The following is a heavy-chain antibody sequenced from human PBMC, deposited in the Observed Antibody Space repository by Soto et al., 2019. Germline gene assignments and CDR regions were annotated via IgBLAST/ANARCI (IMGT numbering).Heavy chain of an antibody. Sequence: QVQLVQSGAEVRKPGSSVKVSCKASGGTFSSYAITWVRQAPGQGLEWMGGIIPIFGSTNYAQKFQGRVTITADESTSTAYMQLSSLRSEDTAVYYCAREGTTAPQDGFYYYGMDVWGQGTTFTVSS. J-gene: IGHJ6*02. V-gene: IGHV1-69*01. CDR2: IIPIFGST. CDR1: GGTFSSYA. CDR3: AREGTTAPQDGFYYYGMDV. D-gene: IGHD5-18*01.